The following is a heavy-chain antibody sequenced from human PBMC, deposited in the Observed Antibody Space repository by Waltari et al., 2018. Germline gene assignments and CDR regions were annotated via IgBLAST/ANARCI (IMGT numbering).Heavy chain of an antibody. D-gene: IGHD4-17*01. V-gene: IGHV3-53*01. Sequence: EVQLVESGGGLIQPGGSMRLSCAVSGFTVSTNYMSWVRQAPGKGLEGVSVIYTGGDTYYADSVKGRFSISRDNSKNTLYLQMNSLRVEDTAIYYCARGWIGTTSLGHDGMDVWGQGTTVTVSS. J-gene: IGHJ6*02. CDR1: GFTVSTNY. CDR3: ARGWIGTTSLGHDGMDV. CDR2: IYTGGDT.